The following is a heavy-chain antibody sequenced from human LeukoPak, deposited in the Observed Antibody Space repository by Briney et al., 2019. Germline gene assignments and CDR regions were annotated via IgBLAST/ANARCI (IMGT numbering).Heavy chain of an antibody. CDR1: GGSFSSSSHF. CDR2: IRNSGNT. V-gene: IGHV4-39*01. J-gene: IGHJ4*02. D-gene: IGHD4-17*01. Sequence: SETLSLTCTVSGGSFSSSSHFWGWLRQPPGRGLEWIGSIRNSGNTYYSPSLQSRVTISVDTSKNQFSLKLSSVTAADTAIYYWVRHGYGEYGPGDYWGQGILVTVSS. CDR3: VRHGYGEYGPGDY.